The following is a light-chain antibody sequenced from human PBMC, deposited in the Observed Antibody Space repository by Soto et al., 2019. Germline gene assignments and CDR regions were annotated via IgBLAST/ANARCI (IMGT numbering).Light chain of an antibody. CDR3: QQYVRPPYA. CDR2: DAS. V-gene: IGKV3-15*01. Sequence: EIVMTQSPATLSVSPGERATLSCRASQSVSRNLAWYQQKPGQPPRLLIYDASTRATGVPARFGGSGSGTEFTLTISGLQSEDFAVYYCQQYVRPPYAFGQGTKLEIK. J-gene: IGKJ2*01. CDR1: QSVSRN.